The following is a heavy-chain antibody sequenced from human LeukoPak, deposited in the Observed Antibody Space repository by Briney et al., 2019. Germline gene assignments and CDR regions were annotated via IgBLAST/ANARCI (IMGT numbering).Heavy chain of an antibody. CDR1: GGSSISSSYY. Sequence: SETLSLTCTVSGGSSISSSYYWGWIRQPPGEGLEWIGTIYYTGTAYYNPSLKSRVTISVDTSKNQFSLKMRSVTAADTAVYFCARSKQRWLQFAQWGQGSLVTVSS. J-gene: IGHJ4*02. CDR3: ARSKQRWLQFAQ. D-gene: IGHD5-24*01. V-gene: IGHV4-39*01. CDR2: IYYTGTA.